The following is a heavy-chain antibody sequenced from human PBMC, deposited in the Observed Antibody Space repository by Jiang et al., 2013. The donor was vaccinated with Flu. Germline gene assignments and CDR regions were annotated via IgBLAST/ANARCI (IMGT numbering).Heavy chain of an antibody. J-gene: IGHJ4*02. Sequence: QLLESGGGVVQPGRSLRLSCAASGFTFSSYAIHWVRQAPGKGLEWVAVISSDARNEYYADSVKGRFTISRDNSKNTLFLQMNSLRAEDTAVYYCTRGYSSGWFFDYWGQGTLVTVSS. V-gene: IGHV3-30*01. CDR2: ISSDARNE. CDR1: GFTFSSYA. D-gene: IGHD6-19*01. CDR3: TRGYSSGWFFDY.